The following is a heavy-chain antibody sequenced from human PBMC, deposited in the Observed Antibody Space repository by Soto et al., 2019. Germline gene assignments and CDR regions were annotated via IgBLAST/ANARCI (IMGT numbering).Heavy chain of an antibody. CDR1: GFTFSSYW. Sequence: GGSLRLSCAASGFTFSSYWMHWVRQAPGKGLVWVSRINSDGSSTSYADSVKGRFTISRDNAKNTLYLQMNSLRAEDTAVYYCARLYCGGDCLRVYWGQGTLVTVSS. CDR2: INSDGSST. J-gene: IGHJ4*02. CDR3: ARLYCGGDCLRVY. D-gene: IGHD2-21*02. V-gene: IGHV3-74*01.